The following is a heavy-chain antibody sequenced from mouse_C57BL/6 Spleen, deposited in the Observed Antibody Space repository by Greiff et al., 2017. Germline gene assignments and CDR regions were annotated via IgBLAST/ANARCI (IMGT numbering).Heavy chain of an antibody. CDR2: ISDGGSYT. J-gene: IGHJ3*01. CDR1: GFTFSSYA. Sequence: EVHLVESGGGLVKPGGSLKLSCAASGFTFSSYAMSWVRQTPEKRLEWVATISDGGSYTYYPDNVKGRFTISRDNAKNNLYLQMSHLKSEDTAMYYCARGNGTPGFAYWGQGTLVTVSA. CDR3: ARGNGTPGFAY. V-gene: IGHV5-4*01. D-gene: IGHD2-1*01.